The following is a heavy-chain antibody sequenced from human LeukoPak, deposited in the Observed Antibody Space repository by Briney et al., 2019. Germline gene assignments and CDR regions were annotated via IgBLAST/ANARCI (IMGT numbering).Heavy chain of an antibody. D-gene: IGHD3-16*01. CDR3: AGAYDIGWIGEKRY. Sequence: LSGGSLRLSCAASGFTFSSHWMHWVRQAPGKGLVWVSRINSDGSSTSYADSVKGRFTISRDNAKNTLYLQMNSLRAEDTAVYYCAGAYDIGWIGEKRYWGQGMLVTVSS. J-gene: IGHJ4*02. CDR2: INSDGSST. CDR1: GFTFSSHW. V-gene: IGHV3-74*01.